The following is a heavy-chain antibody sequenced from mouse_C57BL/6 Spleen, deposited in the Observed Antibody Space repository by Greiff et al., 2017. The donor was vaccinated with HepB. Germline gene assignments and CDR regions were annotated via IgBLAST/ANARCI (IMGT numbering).Heavy chain of an antibody. CDR3: TYGQGYFDY. CDR1: GYTFTSYW. V-gene: IGHV1-55*01. J-gene: IGHJ2*01. Sequence: QVHVKQPGAELVKPGASVKMSCKASGYTFTSYWITWVKQRPGQGLEWIGDIYPGSGSTNYNEKFKSKATLTVDTSSSTAYMQLSSLTSEDSAVYYCTYGQGYFDYWGQGTTLTVSS. D-gene: IGHD1-1*02. CDR2: IYPGSGST.